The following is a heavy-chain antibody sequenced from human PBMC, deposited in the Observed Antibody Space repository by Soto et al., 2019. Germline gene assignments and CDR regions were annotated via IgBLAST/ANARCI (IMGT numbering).Heavy chain of an antibody. CDR1: GGSISSGGYS. J-gene: IGHJ4*02. Sequence: SETLSLTCAVSGGSISSGGYSWSWIRQPPGKGLEWIGYIYHSGSTYYNPSLKSRVTISVDRSKNQFSLKLSSVTAADTAVYYCARGENYDSSGYYPYWGQGTLVTVSS. V-gene: IGHV4-30-2*01. CDR2: IYHSGST. CDR3: ARGENYDSSGYYPY. D-gene: IGHD3-22*01.